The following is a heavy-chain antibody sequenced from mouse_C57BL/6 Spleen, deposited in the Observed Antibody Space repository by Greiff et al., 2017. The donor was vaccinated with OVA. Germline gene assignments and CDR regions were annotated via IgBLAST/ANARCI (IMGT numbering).Heavy chain of an antibody. CDR1: GYSFTGYY. CDR3: ATGTEWYFDV. CDR2: INPSTGGT. J-gene: IGHJ1*03. D-gene: IGHD4-1*01. V-gene: IGHV1-42*01. Sequence: EVKLQESGPELVKPGASVKISCKASGYSFTGYYMNWVKQSPEKSLEWIGEINPSTGGTTYNQKFKAKATLTVDKSSSTAYMQLKSLTSEDSAVYYCATGTEWYFDVWGTGTTVTVSS.